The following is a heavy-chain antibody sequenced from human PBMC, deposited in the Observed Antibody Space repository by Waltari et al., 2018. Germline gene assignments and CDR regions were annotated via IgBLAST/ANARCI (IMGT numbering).Heavy chain of an antibody. CDR2: INPNRGGT. D-gene: IGHD5-12*01. V-gene: IGHV1-2*02. CDR1: GYTFTGYY. CDR3: ARDREKYSGYPDY. Sequence: QVQLVQSGAEVKKPGASVKVSCKASGYTFTGYYMHWVRQAPGQGLEWRGWINPNRGGTNYAQNFQGRVTMTRDTSISTAYMELSRLRSDDTAVYYCARDREKYSGYPDYWGQGTLVTVSS. J-gene: IGHJ4*02.